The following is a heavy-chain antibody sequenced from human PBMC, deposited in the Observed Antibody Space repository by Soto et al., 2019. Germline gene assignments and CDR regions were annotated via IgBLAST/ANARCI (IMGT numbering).Heavy chain of an antibody. CDR1: GFTFRSYS. CDR3: ARDNGIAGSFDP. V-gene: IGHV3-48*02. D-gene: IGHD6-13*01. Sequence: GVLRLSCAASGFTFRSYSMNWVRQPPGKGLEWVSYISISSRTIYYADSVKGRFTISRDDAKNSLYLQMNSLRDEDTSVYYCARDNGIAGSFDPWGQGTLVTVSS. J-gene: IGHJ5*02. CDR2: ISISSRTI.